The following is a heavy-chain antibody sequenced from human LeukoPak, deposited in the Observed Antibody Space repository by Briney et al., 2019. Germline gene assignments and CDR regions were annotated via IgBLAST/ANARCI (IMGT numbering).Heavy chain of an antibody. CDR2: ISAYNGNT. D-gene: IGHD3-22*01. CDR3: ARGGPVTMIVVVSFDY. Sequence: ASVTVSCKASGYTFTSYGISWVRQAPGQGLEWMGWISAYNGNTNYAQKLQGRVTITRDMSTSTVYMELSSLRSEDTAVYYCARGGPVTMIVVVSFDYWGQGTLVTVSS. CDR1: GYTFTSYG. J-gene: IGHJ4*02. V-gene: IGHV1-18*01.